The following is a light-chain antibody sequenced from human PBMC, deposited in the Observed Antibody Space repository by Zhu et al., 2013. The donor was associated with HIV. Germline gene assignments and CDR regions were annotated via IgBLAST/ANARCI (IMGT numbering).Light chain of an antibody. Sequence: QSVLTQPPSVSGAPGQRVTISCTGSSSNIGAGYPVHWYQQLPGTAPKLLIYGDTNRPSGVPDRFSGSKSGTSASLAITGLQAEDEADYYCQSYDRGLSGAVFGGGTKLTVL. CDR3: QSYDRGLSGAV. CDR2: GDT. V-gene: IGLV1-40*01. J-gene: IGLJ3*02. CDR1: SSNIGAGYP.